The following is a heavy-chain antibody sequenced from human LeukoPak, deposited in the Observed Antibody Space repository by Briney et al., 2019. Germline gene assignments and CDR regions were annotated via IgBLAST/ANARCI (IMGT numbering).Heavy chain of an antibody. Sequence: SVKVSCKASGGTFSSYAISWVRQAPGQGLEWMGRIIPILGIANYAQKFQGRVTITADKSTSTAYMELSSLRSDGTAVYYCARDSAPEDYYDSSGYYHRWFDPWGQGTLVTVSS. V-gene: IGHV1-69*04. CDR3: ARDSAPEDYYDSSGYYHRWFDP. CDR2: IIPILGIA. D-gene: IGHD3-22*01. CDR1: GGTFSSYA. J-gene: IGHJ5*02.